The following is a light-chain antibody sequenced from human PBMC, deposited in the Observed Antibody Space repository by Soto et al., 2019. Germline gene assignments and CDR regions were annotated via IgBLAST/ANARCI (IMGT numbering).Light chain of an antibody. J-gene: IGKJ1*01. CDR1: QSVSMY. CDR3: QQSYNTPRT. Sequence: DIQLTQSPSSLSASVGDRVTISCRASQSVSMYLNWYQQKPGKAPKLLIYAASSLQSGVPSRFSGSGSGTDFTLTISSLQPVDSATYYCQQSYNTPRTFGQGTKVEIK. CDR2: AAS. V-gene: IGKV1-39*01.